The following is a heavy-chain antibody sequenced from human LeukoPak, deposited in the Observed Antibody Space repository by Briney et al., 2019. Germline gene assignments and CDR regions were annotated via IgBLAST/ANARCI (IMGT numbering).Heavy chain of an antibody. CDR3: ATTRPRQWLDAFDI. V-gene: IGHV1-24*01. Sequence: ASVKVSCKVSGYTLTELSMHWVRQAPGKGLEWMGGFDPEDGETIYAQKFQGRVTMTEDTSTDTAYMELSSLRSEDTAVYYCATTRPRQWLDAFDIWGQGTMVTVSS. CDR1: GYTLTELS. CDR2: FDPEDGET. D-gene: IGHD6-19*01. J-gene: IGHJ3*02.